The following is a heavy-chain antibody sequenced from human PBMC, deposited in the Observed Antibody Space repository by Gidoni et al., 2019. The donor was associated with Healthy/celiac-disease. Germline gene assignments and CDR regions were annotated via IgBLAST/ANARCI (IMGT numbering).Heavy chain of an antibody. CDR2: INPNSGGT. Sequence: QVQLVQSGAEVKKPGASVKVSCKASGYTFTGYYMHWVRQAPGQGLEWMGRINPNSGGTNYAQKFQGRVTMTRDTSISTAYMELSRLRSDDTAVYYCARDGNYDYVWGSYPGSVVYFDYWGQGTLVTVSS. J-gene: IGHJ4*02. V-gene: IGHV1-2*06. CDR3: ARDGNYDYVWGSYPGSVVYFDY. D-gene: IGHD3-16*02. CDR1: GYTFTGYY.